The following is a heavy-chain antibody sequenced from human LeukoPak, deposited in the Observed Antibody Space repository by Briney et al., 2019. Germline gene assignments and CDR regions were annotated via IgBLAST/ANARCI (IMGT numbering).Heavy chain of an antibody. CDR1: GGTFSSYG. Sequence: ASVKVSCKASGGTFSSYGISWVRQAPGQGLEWMGWISAYNGNTNYAQKLQGRVTMTTDTSTSTAYMELRSLRSDDTAVYYCAREFRVADSYGMDVWGQGTTVTVSS. CDR2: ISAYNGNT. J-gene: IGHJ6*02. CDR3: AREFRVADSYGMDV. V-gene: IGHV1-18*01. D-gene: IGHD3-3*01.